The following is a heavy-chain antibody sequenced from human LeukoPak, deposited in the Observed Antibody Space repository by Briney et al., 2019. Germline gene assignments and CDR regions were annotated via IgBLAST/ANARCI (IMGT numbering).Heavy chain of an antibody. Sequence: GGSLRLSCAASGFTFRSYGMHWVRQAPGKGLEWVAFIRYDGSKKYYADSVKGRFTISRDNSENTVYLEMNSLRAEDTAVYFCAKPWDYSSSALFWGQGTLVTVSS. V-gene: IGHV3-30*02. D-gene: IGHD6-6*01. J-gene: IGHJ4*02. CDR3: AKPWDYSSSALF. CDR1: GFTFRSYG. CDR2: IRYDGSKK.